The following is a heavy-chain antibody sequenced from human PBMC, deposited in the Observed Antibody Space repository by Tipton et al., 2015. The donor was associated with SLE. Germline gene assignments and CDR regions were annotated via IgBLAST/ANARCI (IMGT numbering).Heavy chain of an antibody. CDR2: IIPIFGTA. D-gene: IGHD6-13*01. CDR1: GGTFSSYT. CDR3: ARPRYSTSWYGFDI. J-gene: IGHJ3*02. V-gene: IGHV1-69*05. Sequence: QSGAEVKKPGSSVKVSCKASGGTFSSYTINWVRQAPGQGLEWMGGIIPIFGTANYAQKFQDRVTINTDEFTRTAYMDLSSLRSEDTAMYYCARPRYSTSWYGFDIWGQGTMVTVSS.